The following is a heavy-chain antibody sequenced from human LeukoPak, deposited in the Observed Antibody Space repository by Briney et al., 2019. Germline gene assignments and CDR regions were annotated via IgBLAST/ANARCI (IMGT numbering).Heavy chain of an antibody. D-gene: IGHD6-19*01. V-gene: IGHV4-39*07. CDR2: IYYSGRP. CDR1: GDSISNTNYY. J-gene: IGHJ4*02. CDR3: ARDGMRSGWAY. Sequence: PSETLSLTCTVSGDSISNTNYYWDWIRQPPGRGLEGIGIIYYSGRPYYNPSLKSRVPISVATSKNQFSLRLSSVPAADTAVYYCARDGMRSGWAYWGQGSLVTVSS.